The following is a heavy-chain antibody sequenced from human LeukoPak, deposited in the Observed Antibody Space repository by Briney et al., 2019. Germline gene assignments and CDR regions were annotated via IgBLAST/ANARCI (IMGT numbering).Heavy chain of an antibody. CDR2: TYYSGST. CDR3: ARDLSEYGSGSYLTFDP. Sequence: SETLSLTCTVSGVSISSYYWSWIRQPPGKGLEWIGYTYYSGSTNYNPSLKSRVTMSVDTSKNQFSLKLSSVTAADTAVYYCARDLSEYGSGSYLTFDPWGQGTLVTVSS. D-gene: IGHD3-10*01. CDR1: GVSISSYY. V-gene: IGHV4-59*12. J-gene: IGHJ5*02.